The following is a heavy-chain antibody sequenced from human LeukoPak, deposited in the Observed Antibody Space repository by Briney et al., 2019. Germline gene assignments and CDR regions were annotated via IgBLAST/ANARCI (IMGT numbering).Heavy chain of an antibody. D-gene: IGHD3-9*01. CDR3: ARELRALTGYYHPHFDY. CDR2: IYYSGST. Sequence: SETLSLTCTVSGGSISSSSYYWGWIRQPPGKGLEWIGSIYYSGSTYYNPSLKSRVTISVDTSKNQFSLKLSSVTAADTAVYYCARELRALTGYYHPHFDYWGQGTLVTVSS. CDR1: GGSISSSSYY. J-gene: IGHJ4*02. V-gene: IGHV4-39*02.